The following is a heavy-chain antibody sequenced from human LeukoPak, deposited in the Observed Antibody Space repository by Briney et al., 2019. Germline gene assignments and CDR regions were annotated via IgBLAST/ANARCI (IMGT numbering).Heavy chain of an antibody. CDR1: GGSISSYY. J-gene: IGHJ4*02. CDR3: ARQYGSGFLEWLFDY. V-gene: IGHV4-59*08. CDR2: IYYSGST. Sequence: PSETLSLTCTVSGGSISSYYWSWIRQPPGKGLEWIGYIYYSGSTNYNPSLKSRVTISVDTSKNQFSLKLSSVTAADTAVYYCARQYGSGFLEWLFDYWGQGTLGTVSS. D-gene: IGHD3-3*01.